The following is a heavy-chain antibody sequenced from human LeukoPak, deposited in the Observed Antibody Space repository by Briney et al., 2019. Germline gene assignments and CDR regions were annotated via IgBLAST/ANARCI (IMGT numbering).Heavy chain of an antibody. D-gene: IGHD3-22*01. CDR3: ARRGYYYDSRGYYYFDY. Sequence: ASQTLSLTCTVSGGSISSYYWGWVRQPPGKGLEWIGDIHHSGTTDYNPSLKSRVTISVDTSKNQFSLKLSSVTAADTGVYHCARRGYYYDSRGYYYFDYWGQGTLVTVSS. V-gene: IGHV4-59*01. J-gene: IGHJ4*02. CDR1: GGSISSYY. CDR2: IHHSGTT.